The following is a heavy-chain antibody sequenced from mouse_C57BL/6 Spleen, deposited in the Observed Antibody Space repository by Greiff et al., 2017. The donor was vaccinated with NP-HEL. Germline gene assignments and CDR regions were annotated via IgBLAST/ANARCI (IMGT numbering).Heavy chain of an antibody. CDR3: TRETGMGYFDV. V-gene: IGHV5-9-1*02. CDR2: ISSGGDYT. Sequence: EVMLVESGEGLVKPGGSLKLSCAASGFTFSSYAMSWVRQTPEKRLEWVAYISSGGDYTYYADTVKGRFTISRDNARNTLYLQMSSLKSEDTAMYYGTRETGMGYFDVWGTGTTVTVSS. J-gene: IGHJ1*03. D-gene: IGHD2-10*02. CDR1: GFTFSSYA.